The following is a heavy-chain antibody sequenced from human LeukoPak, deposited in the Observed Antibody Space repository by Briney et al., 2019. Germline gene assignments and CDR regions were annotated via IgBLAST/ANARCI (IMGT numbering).Heavy chain of an antibody. CDR2: INPTGTST. J-gene: IGHJ4*02. V-gene: IGHV1-46*01. Sequence: ASVKVSCKAAGYAFTNYCMHRVRQAPGQGLEWMGLINPTGTSTNYAQKFRGRVTMTRDTSTTTVYMELSSLRSEDTAVYYCAREESGGYFDYWGQGTLVTVSS. CDR3: AREESGGYFDY. D-gene: IGHD2-8*02. CDR1: GYAFTNYC.